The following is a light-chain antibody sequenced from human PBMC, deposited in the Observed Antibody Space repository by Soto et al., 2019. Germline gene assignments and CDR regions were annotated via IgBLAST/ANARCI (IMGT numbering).Light chain of an antibody. CDR3: QHHNKWPPT. V-gene: IGKV3-15*01. Sequence: EIVLTQSPATLSVSPGERATLSCRASQSVSSNLAWYQQKPGQAPRLVIYGASTRATGIPARFSGSGSGTEFTLTISSLQSEDFAVYYCQHHNKWPPTFGEGTKLEIK. CDR2: GAS. J-gene: IGKJ4*01. CDR1: QSVSSN.